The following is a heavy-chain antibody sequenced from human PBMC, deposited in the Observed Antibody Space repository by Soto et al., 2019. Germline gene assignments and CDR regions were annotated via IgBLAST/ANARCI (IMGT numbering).Heavy chain of an antibody. Sequence: QLQLVESGGGVVQPGWSLRLSCAASGFTFSNYIMHWVRQAPGKGLEWVAFISYDGSNKDYADSVKGRFTISRDNSKNTLYLQLSSLRPEDTAVYYCAGGDTYYAMGVWGQGTTVTVSS. CDR2: ISYDGSNK. V-gene: IGHV3-30-3*01. CDR1: GFTFSNYI. CDR3: AGGDTYYAMGV. J-gene: IGHJ6*02. D-gene: IGHD5-18*01.